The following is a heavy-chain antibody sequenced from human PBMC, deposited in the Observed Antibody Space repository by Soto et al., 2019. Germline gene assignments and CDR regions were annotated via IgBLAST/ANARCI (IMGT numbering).Heavy chain of an antibody. CDR3: ARNLFEAARRGEYAFDI. V-gene: IGHV3-7*03. CDR2: IEQDGSEK. CDR1: AFTFSSYW. D-gene: IGHD3-16*01. Sequence: PVGSLRLSCAASAFTFSSYWMSWVRQAPGKGLEWVANIEQDGSEKYYVDSVKGRFTISRDNAKNSLYLQMNSLRAEDTAVYYCARNLFEAARRGEYAFDIWGQGTMVTVSS. J-gene: IGHJ3*02.